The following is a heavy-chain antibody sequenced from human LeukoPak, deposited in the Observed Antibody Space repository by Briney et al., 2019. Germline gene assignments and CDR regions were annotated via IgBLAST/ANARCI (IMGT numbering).Heavy chain of an antibody. Sequence: GASVKVSCKASGGTFSSYAISWVRQAPGQGLEWMGGIIPIFGTANYAQKFQGRVTITTDESTSTAYMELSSLRSEDTAVYYCARDRIAVAGLGYNWFDPWGQGTLVTVSS. J-gene: IGHJ5*02. CDR1: GGTFSSYA. D-gene: IGHD6-19*01. CDR2: IIPIFGTA. V-gene: IGHV1-69*05. CDR3: ARDRIAVAGLGYNWFDP.